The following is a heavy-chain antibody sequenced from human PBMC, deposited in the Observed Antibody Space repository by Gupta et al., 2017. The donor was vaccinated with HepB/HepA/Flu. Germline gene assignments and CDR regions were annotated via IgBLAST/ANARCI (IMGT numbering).Heavy chain of an antibody. CDR1: GYSFTSYW. J-gene: IGHJ3*02. CDR2: IYPGDSDT. Sequence: EVQLVQSGAEVKKPGESLKISCKCSGYSFTSYWIGWVRQLPRKGLEWMGIIYPGDSDTKYRPSFQGQVTISDDKSISTPYLQWSSLKASDTAMYYCAIRGYCSSTSCYGYDAFDIWGQGTMVTVSS. D-gene: IGHD2-2*03. V-gene: IGHV5-51*01. CDR3: AIRGYCSSTSCYGYDAFDI.